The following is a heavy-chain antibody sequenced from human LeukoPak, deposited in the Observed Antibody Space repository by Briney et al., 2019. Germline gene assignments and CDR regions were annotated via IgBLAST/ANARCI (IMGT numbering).Heavy chain of an antibody. V-gene: IGHV4-30-4*01. CDR1: GGSISSGDYY. J-gene: IGHJ3*02. CDR3: ARESPLGTPANAFDI. D-gene: IGHD3-16*01. CDR2: IYYSGST. Sequence: SQTLSLTCTVSGGSISSGDYYWSWIRQPPGKGLEWIGYIYYSGSTYYNPSLKSRVTISVGTSKNQFSLKLSSVTAADTAVYYCARESPLGTPANAFDIWGQGTRVTVSS.